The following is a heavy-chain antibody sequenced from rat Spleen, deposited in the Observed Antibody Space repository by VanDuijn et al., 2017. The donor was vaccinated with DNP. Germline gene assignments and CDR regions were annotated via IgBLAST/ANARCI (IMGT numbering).Heavy chain of an antibody. CDR1: GFIFSDYN. CDR3: TTLNFYASLAEYFDY. D-gene: IGHD1-12*01. Sequence: EVKLVETGGGLVQPGRSLKLSCVASGFIFSDYNMAWVRQAPKKGLEWVATIINDGKRTYYRDSVKGRFTISRDNAKSTLYLQTDSLRSEDTATYYCTTLNFYASLAEYFDYWGQGVMVTVSS. J-gene: IGHJ2*01. CDR2: IINDGKRT. V-gene: IGHV5S10*01.